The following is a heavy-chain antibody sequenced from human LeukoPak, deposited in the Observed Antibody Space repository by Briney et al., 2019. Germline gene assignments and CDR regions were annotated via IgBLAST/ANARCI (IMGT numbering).Heavy chain of an antibody. CDR3: ARGRFDSGSYYGDWFDP. CDR2: IIPIFGTA. CDR1: GGTFSSYA. J-gene: IGHJ5*02. Sequence: RASVKVSCKASGGTFSSYAISWVRQAPGQGLEWMGGIIPIFGTANYAQKFQGGVTITADESTSTAYMELSRLRSDDTAVYHCARGRFDSGSYYGDWFDPWGQGTLVTVSS. D-gene: IGHD1-26*01. V-gene: IGHV1-69*13.